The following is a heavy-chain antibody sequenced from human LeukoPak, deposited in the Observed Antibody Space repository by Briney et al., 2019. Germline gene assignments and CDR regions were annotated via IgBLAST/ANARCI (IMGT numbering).Heavy chain of an antibody. CDR2: ISGSGGST. V-gene: IGHV3-23*01. CDR3: AKGIAAAGTHAFDI. J-gene: IGHJ3*02. Sequence: PGGSLRLSCAASGFTFSSYAMIWVRQAPGKGLEWVSAISGSGGSTYYADSVKGRFTISRDNSKNTVYLHMNSLRAADPPVYYCAKGIAAAGTHAFDIWGKETMVTVS. D-gene: IGHD6-13*01. CDR1: GFTFSSYA.